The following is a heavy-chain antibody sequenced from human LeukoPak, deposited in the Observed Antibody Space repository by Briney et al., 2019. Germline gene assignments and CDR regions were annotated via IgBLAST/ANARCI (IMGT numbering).Heavy chain of an antibody. CDR2: INPSGGST. V-gene: IGHV1-69*11. J-gene: IGHJ4*02. CDR3: AETHGVP. CDR1: GGTFSSYA. D-gene: IGHD2-8*01. Sequence: ASVKVSCKASGGTFSSYAISWVRQAPGQGLEWMGIINPSGGSTSYAQKFQGRVTITADESTSTAYMELSSLRSEDTAVYYCAETHGVPWGQGTLVTVSS.